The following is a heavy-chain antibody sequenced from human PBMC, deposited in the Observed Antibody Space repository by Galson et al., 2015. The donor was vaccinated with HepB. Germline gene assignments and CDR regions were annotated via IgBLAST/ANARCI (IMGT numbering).Heavy chain of an antibody. CDR2: ISWNSGSI. CDR1: GFTFSSYA. D-gene: IGHD6-19*01. CDR3: AKDYSGSGWYLYGMDV. Sequence: SLRLSCAASGFTFSSYAMHWVRQAPGKGLEWVSGISWNSGSIGYADSVKGRFTISRDNAKNSLYLQMNSLRAEDTALYYCAKDYSGSGWYLYGMDVWGQGTTVTVSS. V-gene: IGHV3-9*01. J-gene: IGHJ6*02.